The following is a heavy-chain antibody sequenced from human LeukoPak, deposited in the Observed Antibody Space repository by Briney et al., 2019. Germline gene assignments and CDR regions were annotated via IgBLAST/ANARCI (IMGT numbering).Heavy chain of an antibody. V-gene: IGHV3-23*01. D-gene: IGHD4-11*01. J-gene: IGHJ4*02. Sequence: GGTLRLSCAASGFTFSHYGMTWVRQAPGRGLEWVSVISGNSGATYYADFVKGRFTISRDNAKNTVYLQMNNLRGEDTALYYCSKAGDTNYYRHGDYWGQGTLVTVSS. CDR2: ISGNSGAT. CDR3: SKAGDTNYYRHGDY. CDR1: GFTFSHYG.